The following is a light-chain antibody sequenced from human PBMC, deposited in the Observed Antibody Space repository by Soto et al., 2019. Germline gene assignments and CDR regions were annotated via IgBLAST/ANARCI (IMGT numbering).Light chain of an antibody. Sequence: QSVLTQPPSVSAAPGQKVTISCSGSSSNIGNNYVSWYQQLPGTAPKLLIYDNIKRPSGISDRFSGSNSGTSATLGITGLQTGDEADYYCGTWDSSLSAVFGGGTKLTVL. CDR1: SSNIGNNY. J-gene: IGLJ2*01. CDR2: DNI. V-gene: IGLV1-51*01. CDR3: GTWDSSLSAV.